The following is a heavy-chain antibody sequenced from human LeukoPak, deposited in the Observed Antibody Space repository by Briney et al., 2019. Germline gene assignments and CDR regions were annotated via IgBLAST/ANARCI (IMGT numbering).Heavy chain of an antibody. CDR2: IYYTGST. D-gene: IGHD1-7*01. Sequence: PSETLSLTCTVSGGSVSSGSYYWSWIRQPPGKGLEWIGYIYYTGSTNYNPSLKGRITISVDTSKNQFSLKLSSVTAADTAVYYCAREDITGTASYFDYWGQGTLVTVSS. CDR1: GGSVSSGSYY. V-gene: IGHV4-61*01. CDR3: AREDITGTASYFDY. J-gene: IGHJ4*02.